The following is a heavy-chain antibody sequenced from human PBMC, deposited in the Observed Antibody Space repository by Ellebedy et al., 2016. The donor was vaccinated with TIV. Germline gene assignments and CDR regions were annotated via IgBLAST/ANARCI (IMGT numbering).Heavy chain of an antibody. V-gene: IGHV3-74*01. Sequence: GESLKISCVASGFTLSGYYMHWVRQVPGTGLVWVARINTDGSSSNYADSVKGRFTISRDNSKNTLYLQMSSLRPEDTAMYYCVKDRGDIIRDFDYWGQGTLVTVSS. CDR1: GFTLSGYY. CDR3: VKDRGDIIRDFDY. D-gene: IGHD2-21*02. J-gene: IGHJ4*02. CDR2: INTDGSSS.